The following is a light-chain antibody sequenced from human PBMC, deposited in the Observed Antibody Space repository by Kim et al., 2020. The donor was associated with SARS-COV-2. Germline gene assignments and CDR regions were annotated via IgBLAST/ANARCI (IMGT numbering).Light chain of an antibody. V-gene: IGLV3-1*01. Sequence: VSPGQTATIPCTGDELGNKFAYWYQQKPGQSPVLVIYRDDQRPSGIPGRFSGSNSGNTATLTISGTQALDEADYYCQTWSGATGVFGPGTKVTVL. CDR3: QTWSGATGV. CDR2: RDD. J-gene: IGLJ1*01. CDR1: ELGNKF.